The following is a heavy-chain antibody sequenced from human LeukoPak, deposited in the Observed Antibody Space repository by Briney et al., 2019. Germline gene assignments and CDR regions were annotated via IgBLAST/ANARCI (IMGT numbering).Heavy chain of an antibody. J-gene: IGHJ4*02. CDR2: INPNSGGT. Sequence: ASVKVSCKASGYTFTGYFMHWVRQAPGQGLEWMGWINPNSGGTSYLQNFQGRVTMTRDTSISTAYMELSRLRSDDTAVYYCARTHDYGDYVLNYWGQGTLVTVPS. V-gene: IGHV1-2*02. D-gene: IGHD4-17*01. CDR1: GYTFTGYF. CDR3: ARTHDYGDYVLNY.